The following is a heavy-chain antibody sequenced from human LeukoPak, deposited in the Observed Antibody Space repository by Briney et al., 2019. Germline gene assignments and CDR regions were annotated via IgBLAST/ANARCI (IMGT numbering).Heavy chain of an antibody. CDR2: ISSSGSTI. V-gene: IGHV3-48*03. CDR3: ASPRGYSYGYLGY. J-gene: IGHJ4*02. CDR1: GFTFSSYE. Sequence: HPGGSLRLSCAASGFTFSSYEMTWVRQAPGKGLEWVSYISSSGSTIYYADSVKGRLTISRDNAKNSLYLQMNSLRAEDTAVYYCASPRGYSYGYLGYWGQGTLVTVSS. D-gene: IGHD5-18*01.